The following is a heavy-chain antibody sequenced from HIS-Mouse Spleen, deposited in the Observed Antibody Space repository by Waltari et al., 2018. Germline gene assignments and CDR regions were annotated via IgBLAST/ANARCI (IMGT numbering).Heavy chain of an antibody. J-gene: IGHJ3*02. Sequence: EVQLVESGGGLVQPGGSLRLSCAASGFTFSSYAMHWVRQAPGKGLEYVSAISSNGGSTDYANSVKGRFTIARDNSKNTLYLQMGSLRAEDMAVYYCARLYSGSHDAFDIWGQGTMVTVSS. V-gene: IGHV3-64*01. CDR3: ARLYSGSHDAFDI. CDR2: ISSNGGST. CDR1: GFTFSSYA. D-gene: IGHD1-26*01.